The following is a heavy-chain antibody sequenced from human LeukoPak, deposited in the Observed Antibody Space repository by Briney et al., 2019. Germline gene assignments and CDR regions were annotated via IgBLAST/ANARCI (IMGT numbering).Heavy chain of an antibody. CDR2: INPNSGGT. V-gene: IGHV1-2*06. Sequence: ASVKVSCKASGYTFTGYYMHWVRQAPGQGLEWMGRINPNSGGTNYAQKFQGRVTMTRDTSISTPYMELSRLRSDDTAVYYCARERGYSYGYYLWGQGTLVTVSS. CDR1: GYTFTGYY. CDR3: ARERGYSYGYYL. J-gene: IGHJ4*02. D-gene: IGHD5-18*01.